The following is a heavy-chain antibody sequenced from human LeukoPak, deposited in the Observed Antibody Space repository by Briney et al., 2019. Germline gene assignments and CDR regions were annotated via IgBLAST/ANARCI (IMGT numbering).Heavy chain of an antibody. CDR2: ISSSGSTI. CDR1: GFTFSDYY. CDR3: ARDRRYDFWSGYPNFDY. D-gene: IGHD3-3*01. V-gene: IGHV3-11*04. Sequence: GGSLRLSCAASGFTFSDYYMSWIRQAPGKGLEWVSYISSSGSTIYYADPVKGRFTISRDNAKNSLYLQMNSLRAEDTAVYYCARDRRYDFWSGYPNFDYWGQGTLVTVSS. J-gene: IGHJ4*02.